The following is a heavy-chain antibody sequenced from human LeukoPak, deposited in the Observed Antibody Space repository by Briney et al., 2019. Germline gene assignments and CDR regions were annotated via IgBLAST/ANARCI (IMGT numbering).Heavy chain of an antibody. CDR3: ARDRGQWLVPWGMDV. D-gene: IGHD6-19*01. CDR1: GFTVSSNY. J-gene: IGHJ6*02. CDR2: IKQDGSEK. Sequence: GGSLRLSCAASGFTVSSNYMSWVRQAPGKGLEWVANIKQDGSEKYYVDSVKGRFTISRDNAKNSLYLQMNSLRAEDTAVYYCARDRGQWLVPWGMDVWGQGTTVTVSS. V-gene: IGHV3-7*01.